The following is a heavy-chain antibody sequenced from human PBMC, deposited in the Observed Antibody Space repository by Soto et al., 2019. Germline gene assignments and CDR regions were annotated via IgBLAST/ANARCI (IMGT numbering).Heavy chain of an antibody. D-gene: IGHD3-10*01. CDR1: GGSISSYD. J-gene: IGHJ4*02. Sequence: SETLSLTCTVSGGSISSYDWSWIRQPPGKGLEWIGYIYYSGSTNYNPSLKSRVTISVDTSKNQFSLKLNSMTAADTAVYYCARHNYGSGSTYFDYWGQGTLVTAPQ. CDR3: ARHNYGSGSTYFDY. CDR2: IYYSGST. V-gene: IGHV4-59*08.